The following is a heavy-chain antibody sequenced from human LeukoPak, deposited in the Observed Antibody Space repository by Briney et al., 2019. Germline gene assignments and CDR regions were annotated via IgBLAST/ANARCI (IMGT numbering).Heavy chain of an antibody. CDR3: ARSGGGYTATILGYFFDY. CDR2: IYSNGST. Sequence: PSETLSLTCTVSGGSVMSYYWSWIRQPPGKGLVWLGYIYSNGSTNFHPSLKSRLTISVDTSKNQFSLKLTSVTAADTAVYYCARSGGGYTATILGYFFDYWGQGALVTVSS. V-gene: IGHV4-59*02. D-gene: IGHD3-16*01. J-gene: IGHJ4*02. CDR1: GGSVMSYY.